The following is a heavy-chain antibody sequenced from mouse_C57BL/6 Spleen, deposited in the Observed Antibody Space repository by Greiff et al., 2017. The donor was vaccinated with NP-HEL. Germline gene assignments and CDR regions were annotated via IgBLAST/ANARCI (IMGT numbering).Heavy chain of an antibody. J-gene: IGHJ2*01. Sequence: QVQLKQSGAELARPGASVKMSCKASGYTFTSYTMHWVKQRPGQGLEWIGYINPSSGYTKYNQKFKDKATLTADKSSSTAYMQLSSLTSEDSAVYYCARGGLDYYGSRRDFDYWGQGTTLTVSS. D-gene: IGHD1-1*01. CDR1: GYTFTSYT. CDR2: INPSSGYT. CDR3: ARGGLDYYGSRRDFDY. V-gene: IGHV1-4*01.